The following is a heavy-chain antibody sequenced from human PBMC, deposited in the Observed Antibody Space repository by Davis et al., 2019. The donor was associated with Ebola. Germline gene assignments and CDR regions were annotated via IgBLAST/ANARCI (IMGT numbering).Heavy chain of an antibody. CDR3: ARCSGGDCYPGSGMYYGLDV. CDR2: IWYDGSNK. D-gene: IGHD2-21*02. J-gene: IGHJ6*02. Sequence: GGSLRLSCAASGFTFSSYGMHWVRQAPGKGLEWVSVIWYDGSNKYYADSVKGRFTISRDNSKNTLYLQMNSLRAEDTAVYYCARCSGGDCYPGSGMYYGLDVWGQGTTVTVS. CDR1: GFTFSSYG. V-gene: IGHV3-33*01.